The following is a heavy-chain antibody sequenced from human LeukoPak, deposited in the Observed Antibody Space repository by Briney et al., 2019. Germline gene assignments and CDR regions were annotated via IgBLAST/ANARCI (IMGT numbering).Heavy chain of an antibody. D-gene: IGHD3-9*01. J-gene: IGHJ5*02. CDR2: ISAYNGNT. V-gene: IGHV1-18*01. CDR3: ARGSYDILTTLRGAPGEMFDP. Sequence: ASVKVSCKASGYTFTSYGISWVRQAPGQGLEWMGWISAYNGNTNYAQKPQGRVTMTTDTSTSTAYMELRSLRSDDTAVYYCARGSYDILTTLRGAPGEMFDPWGQGTLVTVSS. CDR1: GYTFTSYG.